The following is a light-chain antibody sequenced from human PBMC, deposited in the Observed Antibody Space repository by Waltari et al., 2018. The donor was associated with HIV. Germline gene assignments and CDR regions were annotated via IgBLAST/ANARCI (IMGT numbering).Light chain of an antibody. Sequence: QSPLTQPAPVSGSPGQSITISCTGTGSDLRDYHPVPWYQHHPGNAPKVIIYEVSNRPSGVSSRFSGSISGNTASLTISGLQAEDEADYFCTSYISSASPEFGGGTKVTVL. J-gene: IGLJ3*02. CDR1: GSDLRDYHP. V-gene: IGLV2-14*01. CDR3: TSYISSASPE. CDR2: EVS.